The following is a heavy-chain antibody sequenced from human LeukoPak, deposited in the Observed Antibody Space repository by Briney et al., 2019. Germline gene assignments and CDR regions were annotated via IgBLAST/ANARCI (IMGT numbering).Heavy chain of an antibody. CDR1: GYTLTELS. Sequence: ASVKVSCKVSGYTLTELSMHWVRQAPGKGLEWMGGFDPEDGETIYAQKFQGRVTMTEDTSTDTAYMELSSLRSEDTAVYYCATVWEDVYSGSSRGNWFDPWGQGTLVTVSS. CDR3: ATVWEDVYSGSSRGNWFDP. J-gene: IGHJ5*02. CDR2: FDPEDGET. V-gene: IGHV1-24*01. D-gene: IGHD1-26*01.